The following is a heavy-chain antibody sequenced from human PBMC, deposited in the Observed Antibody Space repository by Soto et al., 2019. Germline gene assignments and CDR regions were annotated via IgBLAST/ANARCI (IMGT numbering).Heavy chain of an antibody. CDR3: GREGESSSWYLYGRDG. V-gene: IGHV1-2*04. Sequence: ASVKVSCKASGYTFTGYYMHWVRQAPGQGLEWMGWINPNSGGTNYAQKFQGWVTMTRDTSISTAYMELSRLRSDDTAVYYGGREGESSSWYLYGRDGWGQGPRVTVSS. D-gene: IGHD6-13*01. CDR1: GYTFTGYY. CDR2: INPNSGGT. J-gene: IGHJ6*02.